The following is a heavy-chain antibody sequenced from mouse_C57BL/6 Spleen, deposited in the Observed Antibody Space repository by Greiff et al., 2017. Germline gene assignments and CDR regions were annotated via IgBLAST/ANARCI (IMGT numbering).Heavy chain of an antibody. CDR1: GFTFSSYA. CDR3: AREFSYYAMDY. CDR2: ISDGGSYT. V-gene: IGHV5-4*01. J-gene: IGHJ4*01. Sequence: EVMLVESGGGLVKPGGSLKLSCAASGFTFSSYAMSWVRQTPEKRLEWVATISDGGSYTYYPDNVKGRFTISRDNAKNNLYLQMSHLKSEDTAMYYCAREFSYYAMDYWGQGTSVTVSS.